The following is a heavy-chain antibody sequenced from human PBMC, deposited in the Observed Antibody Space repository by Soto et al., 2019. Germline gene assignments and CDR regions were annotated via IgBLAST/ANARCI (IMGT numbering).Heavy chain of an antibody. V-gene: IGHV3-11*01. Sequence: PGGSLRLSCAASGFTFSDYYMSWIRQAPGKGLEWVSYISSSGSTIYYADSMKGRFTISRDNAKNSLYLQMNSLRAEDTAVYYCARVLYCSSTSCYGDFSWFDPWGQGTLVTVPQ. CDR1: GFTFSDYY. J-gene: IGHJ5*02. CDR2: ISSSGSTI. CDR3: ARVLYCSSTSCYGDFSWFDP. D-gene: IGHD2-2*01.